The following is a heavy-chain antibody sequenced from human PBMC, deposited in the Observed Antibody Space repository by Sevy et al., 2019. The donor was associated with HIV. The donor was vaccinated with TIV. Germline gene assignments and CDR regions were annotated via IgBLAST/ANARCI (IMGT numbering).Heavy chain of an antibody. CDR2: IYYSGST. V-gene: IGHV4-30-4*01. CDR3: VREKTMVRGVIGTRWGTPPRAFDI. J-gene: IGHJ3*02. D-gene: IGHD3-10*01. Sequence: SETLSLTCTVSGGSISSGDYYWSWIRQPPGKGLEWIGYIYYSGSTYYNPSLKSRVTISVDTSKNQFSLKLSSVTAADTAVYYCVREKTMVRGVIGTRWGTPPRAFDIWGQGTMVTVSS. CDR1: GGSISSGDYY.